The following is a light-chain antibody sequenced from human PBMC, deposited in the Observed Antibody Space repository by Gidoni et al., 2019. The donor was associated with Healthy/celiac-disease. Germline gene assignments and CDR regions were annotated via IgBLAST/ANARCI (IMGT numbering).Light chain of an antibody. V-gene: IGLV3-21*04. CDR3: QVWDSSSDHPHVV. J-gene: IGLJ2*01. CDR2: YDS. CDR1: NIGSKS. Sequence: SYVLTQPPSVSVAPGKTARITCGGNNIGSKSVHWYQQKPGQAPVLVIYYDSDRPSGIPQRFSGSNSGNTATLTISRVEAGDEADSFCQVWDSSSDHPHVVFGGGTKLTVL.